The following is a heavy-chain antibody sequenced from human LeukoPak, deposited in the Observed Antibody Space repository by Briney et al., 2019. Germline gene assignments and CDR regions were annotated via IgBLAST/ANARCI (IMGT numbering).Heavy chain of an antibody. J-gene: IGHJ4*02. D-gene: IGHD2-2*02. CDR2: INHSGST. Sequence: PSETLSLTCAVYGGSFSGYYWSWIRQPPGKGLEWIGEINHSGSTNYNPSLKSRVTISVDTSKNQFSLKLSSVTAADTAVYCCARGIRYSYWGQGTLVTVSS. V-gene: IGHV4-34*01. CDR3: ARGIRYSY. CDR1: GGSFSGYY.